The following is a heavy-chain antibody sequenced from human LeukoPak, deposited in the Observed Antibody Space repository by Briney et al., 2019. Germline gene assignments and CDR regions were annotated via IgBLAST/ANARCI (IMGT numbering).Heavy chain of an antibody. CDR2: ISSSSSTI. D-gene: IGHD6-13*01. V-gene: IGHV3-48*01. CDR1: GFTFSSYS. Sequence: PGGSLRLSCAASGFTFSSYSMNWVRQAPGKGLEWVSYISSSSSTIYYADSVKGRFTISRDNAKNSLYLQMNSLRAEDTAVYYCARGYSSRSAWFDPWGQGTLVTVSS. CDR3: ARGYSSRSAWFDP. J-gene: IGHJ5*02.